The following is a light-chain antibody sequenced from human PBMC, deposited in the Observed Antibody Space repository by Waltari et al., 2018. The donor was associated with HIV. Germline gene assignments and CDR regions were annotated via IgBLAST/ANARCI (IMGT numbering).Light chain of an antibody. J-gene: IGLJ3*02. Sequence: QSELTQPPSASGTSGQGVTISCSGSSSNIGTIYASWYQKVPGKAPKLLIYSNNHRPSGVPDRFSGSKSGTSASLAISGLRSDDEADYYCATWDGSLSVVLFGGGTKLTVL. CDR3: ATWDGSLSVVL. CDR1: SSNIGTIY. V-gene: IGLV1-47*02. CDR2: SNN.